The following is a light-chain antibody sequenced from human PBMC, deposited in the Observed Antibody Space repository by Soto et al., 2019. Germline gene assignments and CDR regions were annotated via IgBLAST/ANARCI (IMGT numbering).Light chain of an antibody. J-gene: IGLJ2*01. CDR3: NSYTSSSTPYVV. CDR1: SSDIGGYNY. Sequence: QSALTQPASVSGSPGQSITISCTGASSDIGGYNYVSWYQQHPGKAPKLLIYDVSNRPSGVSNRFSGSKSGNTASLTISGLQAEDEADYYCNSYTSSSTPYVVFCGGTKLTVL. V-gene: IGLV2-14*03. CDR2: DVS.